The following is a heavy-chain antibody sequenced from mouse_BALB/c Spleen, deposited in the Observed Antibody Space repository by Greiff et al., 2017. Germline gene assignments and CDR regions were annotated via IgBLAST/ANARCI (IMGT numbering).Heavy chain of an antibody. V-gene: IGHV5-17*02. Sequence: EVMLVESGGGLVQPGGSRKLSCAASGFTFSSFGMHWVRQAPEKGLEWVAYISSGSSTIYYADTVKGRFTISRDNPKNTLFLQMTSLRSEDTAMYYCARSLTHFDYWGQGTTLTVSS. CDR1: GFTFSSFG. CDR3: ARSLTHFDY. J-gene: IGHJ2*01. D-gene: IGHD2-12*01. CDR2: ISSGSSTI.